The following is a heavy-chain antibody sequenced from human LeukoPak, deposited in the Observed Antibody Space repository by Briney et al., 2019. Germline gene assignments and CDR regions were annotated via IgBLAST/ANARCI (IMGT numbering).Heavy chain of an antibody. CDR1: GGAITNYY. J-gene: IGHJ6*03. CDR2: MYYSGST. V-gene: IGHV4-59*01. Sequence: SETLSLTCTVSGGAITNYYWSWIRQPPGKGLEWIGYMYYSGSTNYNPSLKSRVTMSVDTSNNQISLKMTSLTAADTAVYYCARGRGSGWYYYYYMDVWGKGTTVTVSS. CDR3: ARGRGSGWYYYYYMDV. D-gene: IGHD6-19*01.